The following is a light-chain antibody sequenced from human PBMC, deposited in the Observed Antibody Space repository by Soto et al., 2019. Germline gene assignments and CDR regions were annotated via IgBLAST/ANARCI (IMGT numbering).Light chain of an antibody. CDR2: GAS. CDR3: QQYNTWPRT. Sequence: EIVMTQSPANLYVSPGERATLSCRASQSVKSYLAWYQQKPGQAPRVLIYGASTRATGIPARFSGSGSGTEFTLTISSLQSEDFAVYYCQQYNTWPRTFGQGTKVEIK. J-gene: IGKJ1*01. CDR1: QSVKSY. V-gene: IGKV3-15*01.